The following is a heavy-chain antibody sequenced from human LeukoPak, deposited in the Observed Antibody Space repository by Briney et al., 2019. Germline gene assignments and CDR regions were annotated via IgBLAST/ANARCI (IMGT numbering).Heavy chain of an antibody. D-gene: IGHD5-24*01. CDR1: GFTFSSYA. CDR3: AKWRRWLLQSTRYFDY. J-gene: IGHJ4*02. V-gene: IGHV3-23*01. Sequence: GGSLRLSCAASGFTFSSYAISWARQAPGKGLEWVSAISGSGGSTYYADSVKGRFTISRDNSKNTLYLQMNSLRAEDTAVYYCAKWRRWLLQSTRYFDYWGQGTLVTVSS. CDR2: ISGSGGST.